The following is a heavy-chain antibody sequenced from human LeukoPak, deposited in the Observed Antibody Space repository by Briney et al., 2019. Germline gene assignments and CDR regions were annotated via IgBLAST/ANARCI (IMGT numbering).Heavy chain of an antibody. CDR3: AKCSASYDNDALDM. CDR2: IRGGGAGA. CDR1: GFTFTSYA. Sequence: GGSLRLSCAASGFTFTSYAMNWVRQAPGKGLEWVAFIRGGGAGARYADAAKGRFTISSDNSKNTLYLHMNTLRVEDTATYYCAKCSASYDNDALDMWGQGTVVIVSS. D-gene: IGHD3-10*02. V-gene: IGHV3-23*01. J-gene: IGHJ3*02.